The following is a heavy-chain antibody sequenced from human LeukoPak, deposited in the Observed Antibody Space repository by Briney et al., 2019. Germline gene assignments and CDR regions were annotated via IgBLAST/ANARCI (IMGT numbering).Heavy chain of an antibody. J-gene: IGHJ6*02. Sequence: SQTLSLTCTVSGGSISSGDYYWSWIRQPPGKGLEWIGYIYYSGSTYYNPSLKSRVTISVDTSKNQFSLKLSSVTAADTAVYYCARDNVVVVAATTHYYYYGMDVWGQRTTVTVSS. CDR1: GGSISSGDYY. CDR2: IYYSGST. V-gene: IGHV4-30-4*01. D-gene: IGHD2-15*01. CDR3: ARDNVVVVAATTHYYYYGMDV.